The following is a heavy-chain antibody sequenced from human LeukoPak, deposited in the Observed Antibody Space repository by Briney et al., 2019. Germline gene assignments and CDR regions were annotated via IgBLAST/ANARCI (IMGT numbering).Heavy chain of an antibody. CDR2: ISSSSSYI. D-gene: IGHD6-13*01. J-gene: IGHJ4*02. V-gene: IGHV3-21*04. Sequence: GGSLRLSCAASGFTFSSYSMNWVRQAPGKGLEWVSSISSSSSYIYYADSVKGRFTISRDNAKNSLYLQMNSLRAEDTAVYYCAKLEIAAAGTDLDYWGQGTLVTVSS. CDR3: AKLEIAAAGTDLDY. CDR1: GFTFSSYS.